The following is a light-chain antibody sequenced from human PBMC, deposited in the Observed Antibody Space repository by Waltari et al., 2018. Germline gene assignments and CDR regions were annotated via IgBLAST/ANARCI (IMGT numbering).Light chain of an antibody. CDR2: GAS. CDR1: QSISTF. J-gene: IGKJ1*01. CDR3: QQSYSTPRT. Sequence: DIQMTQSPSSLSASVGDRVTITCRASQSISTFLNWYQQKSGKAPSLLIYGASSLQSGVPSRFSGSGSGTDFTLIISSLQPEDFATYYCQQSYSTPRTFGQGTKVEIK. V-gene: IGKV1-39*01.